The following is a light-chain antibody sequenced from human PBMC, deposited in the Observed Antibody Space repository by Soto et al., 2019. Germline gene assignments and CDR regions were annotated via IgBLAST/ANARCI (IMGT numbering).Light chain of an antibody. Sequence: DIQMTQYPSSLSASVGDRITITCRASQSISSYLNCYQHKPGKAPKLLIYGASTLQSGVPSRFSGSGSGTDFTLTISSLQPEDYATYFCQQKYRVPRTFGQGTKVDIK. CDR1: QSISSY. J-gene: IGKJ1*01. V-gene: IGKV1-39*01. CDR3: QQKYRVPRT. CDR2: GAS.